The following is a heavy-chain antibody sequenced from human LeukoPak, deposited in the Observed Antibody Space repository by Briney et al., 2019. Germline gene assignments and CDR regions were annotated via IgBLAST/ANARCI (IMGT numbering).Heavy chain of an antibody. D-gene: IGHD3-22*01. CDR3: ARSRGIVALPGDFQH. J-gene: IGHJ1*01. CDR2: IYYSGST. V-gene: IGHV4-59*01. Sequence: PSETLSLTCTVSGGSISSYYWSWIRQPPGKGLEWIGYIYYSGSTNYNPSLKSRVTISVDTSKNQFSLKLSSVTAADTAVYYCARSRGIVALPGDFQHWGQGTLVTVSS. CDR1: GGSISSYY.